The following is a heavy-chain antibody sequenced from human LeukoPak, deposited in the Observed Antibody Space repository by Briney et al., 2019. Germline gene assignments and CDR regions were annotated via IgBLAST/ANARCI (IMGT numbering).Heavy chain of an antibody. CDR3: ARVGRQLGQPFDY. CDR1: GFTFSNYN. D-gene: IGHD6-6*01. J-gene: IGHJ4*02. Sequence: GGSLRLSCAASGFTFSNYNMNWVRQAPGKGLEWVSSIGSSSTYIYYADSVKGRFIISRDNAKNSLFLQMNSLRAEDTAVYYCARVGRQLGQPFDYWGQGTLVTVSS. V-gene: IGHV3-21*01. CDR2: IGSSSTYI.